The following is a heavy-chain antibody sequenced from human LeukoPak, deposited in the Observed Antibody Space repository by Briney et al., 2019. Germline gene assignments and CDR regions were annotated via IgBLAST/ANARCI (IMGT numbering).Heavy chain of an antibody. CDR3: AREGYYDILTAADY. V-gene: IGHV1-18*04. Sequence: GASVKVSCKASGYTFTGYGISWVRQAPGQGLEWMGWISAYNGNTNYAQKLQGRVTMTTDTSTSTAYMELRSLRSDDTAVYYCAREGYYDILTAADYWGQGTLVTVSS. J-gene: IGHJ4*02. CDR1: GYTFTGYG. D-gene: IGHD3-9*01. CDR2: ISAYNGNT.